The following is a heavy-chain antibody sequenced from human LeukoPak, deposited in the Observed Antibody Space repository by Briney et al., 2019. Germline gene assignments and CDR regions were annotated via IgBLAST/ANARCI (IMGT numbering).Heavy chain of an antibody. J-gene: IGHJ6*02. CDR1: GGSISSYY. D-gene: IGHD3-9*01. CDR3: ARAMVGSPYDILTGYFHYYYGMDV. V-gene: IGHV4-59*08. Sequence: PSETLSLTCTVSGGSISSYYWSWIRQPPGKGLEWIGYIYYSGSTNYNPSLKSRVTISVDTSKNQFSLKLSSVTAADTAVYYCARAMVGSPYDILTGYFHYYYGMDVWGQGTTVTVSS. CDR2: IYYSGST.